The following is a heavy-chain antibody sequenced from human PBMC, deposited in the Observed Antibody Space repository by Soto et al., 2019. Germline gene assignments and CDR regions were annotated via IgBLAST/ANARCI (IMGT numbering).Heavy chain of an antibody. CDR2: ISSGSGSI. V-gene: IGHV3-48*02. CDR3: ARDCWDY. J-gene: IGHJ4*02. Sequence: GGSLRLSCAASGFTFTAYSMNWVRQAPGKGLEWVSYISSGSGSIYYADSVKGRFTISRDDAKNSLYLQMNSLRDEDTAVYYCARDCWDYWGQGTVVTVSS. CDR1: GFTFTAYS.